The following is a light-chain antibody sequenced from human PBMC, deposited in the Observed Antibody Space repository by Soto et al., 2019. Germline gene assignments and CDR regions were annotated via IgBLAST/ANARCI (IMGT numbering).Light chain of an antibody. CDR2: EGN. V-gene: IGLV2-23*01. Sequence: QSVLTQPASVSGSPGQSITISCTGTSSDVGGYNLVSWYQQHPGKAPKLMIYEGNKRPSGVSNRFSGSKSGNTASLTISGLQAEDEADYYCCSYAGNSLVFGGGTQLTVL. CDR1: SSDVGGYNL. J-gene: IGLJ2*01. CDR3: CSYAGNSLV.